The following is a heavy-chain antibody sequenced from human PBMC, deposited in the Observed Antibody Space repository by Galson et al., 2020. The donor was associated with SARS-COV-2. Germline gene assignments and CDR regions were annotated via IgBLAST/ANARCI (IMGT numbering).Heavy chain of an antibody. CDR1: GFTFSSYA. CDR3: AKDGDGSGSYSDYFDY. CDR2: ISYDGSNK. J-gene: IGHJ4*02. V-gene: IGHV3-30*04. Sequence: GGSLRLSCAASGFTFSSYAMHWVRQAPGKGLEWVAVISYDGSNKYYADSVKGRFTISRDNSKNTLYLQMNSLRAEDTAVYYCAKDGDGSGSYSDYFDYWGQGTLVTVSS. D-gene: IGHD3-10*01.